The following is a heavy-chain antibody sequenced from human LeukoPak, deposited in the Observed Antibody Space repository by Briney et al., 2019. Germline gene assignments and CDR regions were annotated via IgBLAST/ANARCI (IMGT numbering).Heavy chain of an antibody. CDR1: GFSFSDNY. V-gene: IGHV3-11*03. J-gene: IGHJ4*02. D-gene: IGHD5-24*01. CDR2: ISNSGSYT. CDR3: ARARRDGYQTHFVY. Sequence: GGSLRLSCAASGFSFSDNYMSWIRQAPGKGLEWVSYISNSGSYTNYPDSVKGRFTISRDNAKNSLHLQMNSLRDEDTAMYYCARARRDGYQTHFVYWGQGTLVTVSS.